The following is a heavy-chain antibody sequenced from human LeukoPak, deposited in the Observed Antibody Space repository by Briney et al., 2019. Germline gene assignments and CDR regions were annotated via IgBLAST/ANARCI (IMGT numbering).Heavy chain of an antibody. CDR1: GYIFTNYF. CDR2: LNPSGGGT. CDR3: ARVRPLVGYCSTGVCPVDY. Sequence: GASVKVSCKASGYIFTNYFMHWVRQAPGQGLEWMGILNPSGGGTSYAQKFQGRVTMTRDTSTSTVYMELSSLRSDDTAVYYCARVRPLVGYCSTGVCPVDYWGQGTLVTVSS. V-gene: IGHV1-46*01. J-gene: IGHJ4*02. D-gene: IGHD2-8*01.